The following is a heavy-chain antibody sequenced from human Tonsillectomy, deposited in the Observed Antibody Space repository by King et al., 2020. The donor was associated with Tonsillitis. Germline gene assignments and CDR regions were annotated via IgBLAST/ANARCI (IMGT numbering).Heavy chain of an antibody. V-gene: IGHV4-34*01. CDR2: INHIGNT. CDR3: ARGVGVRGYSYYGVDV. J-gene: IGHJ6*02. CDR1: GGSFSGYY. D-gene: IGHD3-10*01. Sequence: VQLQQWGAGLLKPSETLSLTCGVYGGSFSGYYWSWIRQPPEKGLEWIGEINHIGNTNYNPSLKSRVTISVDTSKNQFSLKVTSVTAADTAVYYCARGVGVRGYSYYGVDVWGQGTTVTVSS.